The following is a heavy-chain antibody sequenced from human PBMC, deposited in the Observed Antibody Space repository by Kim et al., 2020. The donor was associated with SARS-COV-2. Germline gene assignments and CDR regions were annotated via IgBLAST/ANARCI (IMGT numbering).Heavy chain of an antibody. V-gene: IGHV3-20*04. CDR3: ARGEGSGSGSYYNF. D-gene: IGHD3-10*01. J-gene: IGHJ1*01. CDR1: GFRFDDYG. Sequence: GGSLRLSCEASGFRFDDYGMTWVRQAPGKGLEWVSGINWNGRSKHYADSVKGRFTMSRDNAKNSLFLQMNSLRAEDTAFYYCARGEGSGSGSYYNFWGQGTLSTVSS. CDR2: INWNGRSK.